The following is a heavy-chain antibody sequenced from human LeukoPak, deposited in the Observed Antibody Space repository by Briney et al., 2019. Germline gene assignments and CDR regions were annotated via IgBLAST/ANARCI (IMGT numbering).Heavy chain of an antibody. CDR3: ARHGAAAGTEYGMDV. J-gene: IGHJ6*04. V-gene: IGHV5-10-1*01. Sequence: GESLRISCKGSGYSFTSCWISWVRQMPGKGLEWMGRIDPSDSYTNYSPSFQGHVTISADKSISTAYLQWSSLKASDTAMYYCARHGAAAGTEYGMDVWGKGTTVTVSS. D-gene: IGHD6-13*01. CDR2: IDPSDSYT. CDR1: GYSFTSCW.